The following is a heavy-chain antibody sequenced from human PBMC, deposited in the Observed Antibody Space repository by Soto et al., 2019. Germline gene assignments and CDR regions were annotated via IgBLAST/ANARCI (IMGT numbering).Heavy chain of an antibody. CDR3: ARGRSFSYDSTPPPMFDP. V-gene: IGHV3-13*01. CDR1: GFTFSTLD. J-gene: IGHJ5*02. CDR2: IGTLSDT. Sequence: GSLRLSCAGSGFTFSTLDIHWVRQAPGKGLEWVSGIGTLSDTFYAASVQGRFTISRQNAKNSVYLQMNSLRAGDTAFYYCARGRSFSYDSTPPPMFDPWGQGTLVTVSS. D-gene: IGHD3-10*01.